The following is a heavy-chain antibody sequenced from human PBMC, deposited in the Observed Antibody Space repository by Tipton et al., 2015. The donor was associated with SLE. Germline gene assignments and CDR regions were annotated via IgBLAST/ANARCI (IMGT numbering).Heavy chain of an antibody. V-gene: IGHV3-9*01. J-gene: IGHJ4*02. Sequence: SLRLSCAASGFTFDDYAMHWVRQAPGKGLEWISGISWNSGSIGYAVSVKGRFTISRDNAKNSLYLQMNSLRAEDTALYYCAKDWGSGDYFDYWGQGTLVTVSS. CDR3: AKDWGSGDYFDY. D-gene: IGHD6-25*01. CDR2: ISWNSGSI. CDR1: GFTFDDYA.